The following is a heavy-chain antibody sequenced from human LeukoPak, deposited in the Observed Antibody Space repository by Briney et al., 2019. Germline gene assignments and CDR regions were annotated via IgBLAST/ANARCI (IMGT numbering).Heavy chain of an antibody. D-gene: IGHD6-19*01. Sequence: GGSLRLSCAASGFTISTYAISWVRQAPGKGLEWVSAISGSGGTTYYADSVKGRFTISRDNSKNTLYLQMNSLRAEDTAVYYCAKIAAVAASPYYYYGMDVWGQGTTVTVFS. J-gene: IGHJ6*02. CDR1: GFTISTYA. V-gene: IGHV3-23*01. CDR3: AKIAAVAASPYYYYGMDV. CDR2: ISGSGGTT.